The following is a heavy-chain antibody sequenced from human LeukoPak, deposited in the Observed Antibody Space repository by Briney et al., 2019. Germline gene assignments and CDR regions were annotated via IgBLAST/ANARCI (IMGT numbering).Heavy chain of an antibody. CDR1: GFTFSSYG. J-gene: IGHJ4*02. CDR2: ISYDGSNK. Sequence: GGSLRLSCAASGFTFSSYGMHWVRQAPGKGLEWVAVISYDGSNKYYADSVKGRSTISRDNSKNTLYLQMNSLRAEDTAVYYCAKDLERTLDYWGQGTLVTVSS. D-gene: IGHD1-1*01. CDR3: AKDLERTLDY. V-gene: IGHV3-30*18.